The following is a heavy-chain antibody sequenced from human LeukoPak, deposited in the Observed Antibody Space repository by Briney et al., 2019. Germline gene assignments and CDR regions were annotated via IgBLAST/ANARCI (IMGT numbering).Heavy chain of an antibody. Sequence: WVSAISGRGGSTYYADSVKGRFTISRDNSKNTLYLQMNSLRAEDTAVYYCAVTTGSRGRDYWGQGTLVTVSS. V-gene: IGHV3-23*01. CDR2: ISGRGGST. CDR3: AVTTGSRGRDY. D-gene: IGHD4-17*01. J-gene: IGHJ4*02.